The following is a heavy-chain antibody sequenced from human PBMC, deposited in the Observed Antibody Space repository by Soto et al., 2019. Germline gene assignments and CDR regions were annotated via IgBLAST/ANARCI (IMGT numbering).Heavy chain of an antibody. D-gene: IGHD3-16*01. Sequence: ASLKVSCKASGYTFTSYGISWVRQAPGQGLEWMGWISAYNGNTNYAQKLQGRVTMTTDTSTSTAYMELRSLRSDDTAVYYCAKKRYYDYIPGAFDIWRQGTMVTVSS. V-gene: IGHV1-18*01. J-gene: IGHJ3*02. CDR2: ISAYNGNT. CDR3: AKKRYYDYIPGAFDI. CDR1: GYTFTSYG.